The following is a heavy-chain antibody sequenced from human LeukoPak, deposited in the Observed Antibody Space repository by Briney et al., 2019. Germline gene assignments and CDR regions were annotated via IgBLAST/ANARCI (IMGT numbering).Heavy chain of an antibody. CDR1: GFAFNTYA. Sequence: GGSLRLSCAASGFAFNTYAMHWVRQAPGQGLEWVALIWHDGSHKFYSNSVRGQFTSSRDNSKNTVSLQMNNLRPEDTAVYYCAREIFGSGSYTDFWGQGTLVTVSS. J-gene: IGHJ4*02. CDR3: AREIFGSGSYTDF. CDR2: IWHDGSHK. V-gene: IGHV3-33*01. D-gene: IGHD3-10*01.